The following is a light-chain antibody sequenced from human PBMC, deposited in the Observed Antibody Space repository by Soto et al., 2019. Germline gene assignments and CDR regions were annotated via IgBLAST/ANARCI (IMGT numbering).Light chain of an antibody. CDR3: AAWDDSLRGVV. CDR1: SSNIESNY. CDR2: GNN. Sequence: QSVLTQPPSASGTPGQRVTISCSGSSSNIESNYVHWYQQLPGSAPKLHIYGNNQRPSGVPDRFSGSKSGASASLAISGLRSEDEADYYCAAWDDSLRGVVFGGGTKLTVL. J-gene: IGLJ2*01. V-gene: IGLV1-47*02.